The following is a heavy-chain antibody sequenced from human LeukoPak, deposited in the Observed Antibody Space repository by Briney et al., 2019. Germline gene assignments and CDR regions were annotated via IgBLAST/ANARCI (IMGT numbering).Heavy chain of an antibody. J-gene: IGHJ6*03. CDR1: GGTFNSNA. Sequence: SVKVSCKASGGTFNSNAVTWVRQAPGQGLEWMGGIIPIFPPPNYAQKFQGRLTITTDESATTVYMELSSLRSDDTAVYYCATEHILYYYMDVWGKGTPVTVSS. D-gene: IGHD3-9*01. CDR2: IIPIFPPP. CDR3: ATEHILYYYMDV. V-gene: IGHV1-69*05.